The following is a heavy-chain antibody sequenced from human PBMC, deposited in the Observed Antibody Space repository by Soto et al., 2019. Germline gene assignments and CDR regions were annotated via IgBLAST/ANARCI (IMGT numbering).Heavy chain of an antibody. D-gene: IGHD5-18*01. V-gene: IGHV1-69*01. J-gene: IGHJ6*02. Sequence: QVQLVQSGAEVKKLGSSVKVSCKASGGTFSSYAMNWVRQAPGQGLEWMGGIIPMFGTADYAQKFQGRVTITADESTSTAYMELSSLRSEDTAVYYCARPVLMDTGMRYYYGMDVWGQGTTVTVSS. CDR1: GGTFSSYA. CDR2: IIPMFGTA. CDR3: ARPVLMDTGMRYYYGMDV.